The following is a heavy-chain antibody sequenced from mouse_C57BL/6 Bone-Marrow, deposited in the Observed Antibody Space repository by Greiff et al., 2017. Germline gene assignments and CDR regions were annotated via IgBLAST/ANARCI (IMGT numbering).Heavy chain of an antibody. CDR3: AREGGYYPHFDY. J-gene: IGHJ2*01. CDR2: IYPGSGNT. Sequence: VKLQESGAELVRPGASVKLSCKASGYTFTDYYINWVKQRPGQGLEWIARIYPGSGNTYYNEKFKGKATLTAEKSSSTAYMQLSSLTSEDSAVYFCAREGGYYPHFDYWGQGTTLTVSS. V-gene: IGHV1-76*01. CDR1: GYTFTDYY. D-gene: IGHD2-3*01.